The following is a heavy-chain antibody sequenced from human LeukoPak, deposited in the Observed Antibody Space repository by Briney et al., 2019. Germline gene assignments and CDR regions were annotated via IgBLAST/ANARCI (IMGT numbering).Heavy chain of an antibody. CDR2: IRYDGSNK. J-gene: IGHJ6*03. D-gene: IGHD3-16*01. CDR3: ARLALGGPSDYYYYMDI. V-gene: IGHV3-30*02. CDR1: GFTFSRYG. Sequence: SGGSLRLSCAASGFTFSRYGMHWVRQAPGKGLEWVAFIRYDGSNKYYADSVKGRFTISRDNSKNTLYLQMNSLRAEDTAVYYCARLALGGPSDYYYYMDIWGKGTTVTVSS.